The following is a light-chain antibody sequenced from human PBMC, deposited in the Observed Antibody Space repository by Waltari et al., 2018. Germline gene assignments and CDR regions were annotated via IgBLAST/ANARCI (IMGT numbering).Light chain of an antibody. J-gene: IGLJ2*01. Sequence: QSALTQPPSASGSPGQSVTISCTGTSSDVGAYDYVSWYQHHPGKAPKLLISEVSKRPSGVPDPVSGSRSGNTASLTVDGLQAEDEADYYCSSYAGSNNLVFGGGTKLTVL. CDR2: EVS. CDR1: SSDVGAYDY. CDR3: SSYAGSNNLV. V-gene: IGLV2-8*01.